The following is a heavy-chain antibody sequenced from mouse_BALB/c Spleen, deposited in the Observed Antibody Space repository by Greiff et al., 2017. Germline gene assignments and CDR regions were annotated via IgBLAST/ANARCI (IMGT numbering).Heavy chain of an antibody. Sequence: DVKLVESGGGLVKPGGSLKLSCAASGFTFSSYAMSWVRQTPEKRLEWVASISSGGSTYYPDSVKGRFTISRDNARNILYLQMSSLRSEDTAMYYCARGGYRYDTDYYAMDYWGQGTSVTVSS. V-gene: IGHV5-6-5*01. CDR1: GFTFSSYA. CDR3: ARGGYRYDTDYYAMDY. D-gene: IGHD2-14*01. J-gene: IGHJ4*01. CDR2: ISSGGST.